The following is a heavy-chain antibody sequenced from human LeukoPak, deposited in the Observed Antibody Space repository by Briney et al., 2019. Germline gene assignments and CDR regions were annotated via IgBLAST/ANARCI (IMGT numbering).Heavy chain of an antibody. D-gene: IGHD2-2*01. CDR2: VSAYTGNT. J-gene: IGHJ5*02. V-gene: IGHV1-18*01. CDR3: ARPSRYNWFDP. Sequence: GASVKVSCKASGYNFKMYGISWVRQAPGQGLEWMGWVSAYTGNTNYAQNLQGRVTMTTDTSTNTAFMDLNSLISDDTAVYYCARPSRYNWFDPWGQGTLVTVSS. CDR1: GYNFKMYG.